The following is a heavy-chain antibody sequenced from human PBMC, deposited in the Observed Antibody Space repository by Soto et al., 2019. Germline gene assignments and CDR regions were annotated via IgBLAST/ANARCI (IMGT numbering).Heavy chain of an antibody. D-gene: IGHD4-17*01. CDR3: ARLLGGYDDYGGWFAP. J-gene: IGHJ5*02. V-gene: IGHV4-59*01. CDR1: GGSISPYS. Sequence: QVHLVESGPGLVKPSETLSLTCTISGGSISPYSWTWIRQSPGKGLEWIGYVSHSGRTFYTPPLKSRLTMSLDTSRSQFSLRLKSVSAADTAVYYCARLLGGYDDYGGWFAPWGQGTLVTVSS. CDR2: VSHSGRT.